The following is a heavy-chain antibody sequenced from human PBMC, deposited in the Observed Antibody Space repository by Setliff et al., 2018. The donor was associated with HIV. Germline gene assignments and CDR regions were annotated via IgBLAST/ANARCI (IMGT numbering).Heavy chain of an antibody. V-gene: IGHV7-4-1*02. Sequence: ASVKVSCKASGYTFTSYYMHWVRQAPGQGLECMGWINTKTGTPRYAQAFRGRFVISSDTSVTTSYLQINSLKAEDTAVYYCARDLLGDPDAFDIWGQGTQVTVSS. CDR3: ARDLLGDPDAFDI. D-gene: IGHD3-16*01. CDR2: INTKTGTP. J-gene: IGHJ3*02. CDR1: GYTFTSYY.